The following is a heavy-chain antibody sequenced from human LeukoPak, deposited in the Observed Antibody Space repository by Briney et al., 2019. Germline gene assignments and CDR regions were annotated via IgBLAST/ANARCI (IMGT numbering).Heavy chain of an antibody. CDR2: IYYIENT. CDR1: GGSISSSSYY. CDR3: ARDFSARRRKVAAGFDY. J-gene: IGHJ4*02. Sequence: PSEILPLTCTVSGGSISSSSYYWAWIRQPPGKGLEWIGSIYYIENTYYNPSLKSRVTISVDTSKNQFSLKLSSVTAADTAVYYCARDFSARRRKVAAGFDYWGQGTLVTVSS. V-gene: IGHV4-39*07. D-gene: IGHD6-13*01.